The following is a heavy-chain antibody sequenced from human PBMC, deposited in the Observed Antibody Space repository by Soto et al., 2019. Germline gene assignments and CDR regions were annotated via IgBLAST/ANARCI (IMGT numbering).Heavy chain of an antibody. V-gene: IGHV4-59*01. J-gene: IGHJ4*02. D-gene: IGHD4-17*01. Sequence: SETLSLTCTVSGGYISSYYWSWIRQPPGKGLEWIGYIFYSGNTNYNPSLRSRVTISVDTSKNQFSLKLTSVTVADTAVYYCARDSGYGDLFDYWGQGTLVTVSS. CDR3: ARDSGYGDLFDY. CDR2: IFYSGNT. CDR1: GGYISSYY.